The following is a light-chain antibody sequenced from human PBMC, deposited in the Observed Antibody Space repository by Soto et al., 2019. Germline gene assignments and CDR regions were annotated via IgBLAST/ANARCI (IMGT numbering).Light chain of an antibody. J-gene: IGLJ1*01. CDR1: SSNIGAGYD. V-gene: IGLV1-40*01. CDR3: QSYDSSLSGYV. CDR2: ANS. Sequence: QSVLTQPPSVSGAPGQRVTISCTGSSSNIGAGYDVHWYQQPPGTAPKLLIHANSNRPSGVPDRFSGSKSGTSASLAITGLQAEGEADYYCQSYDSSLSGYVFGTGTKVTVL.